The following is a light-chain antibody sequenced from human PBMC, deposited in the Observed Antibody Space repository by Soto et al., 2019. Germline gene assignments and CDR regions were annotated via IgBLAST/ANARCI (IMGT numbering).Light chain of an antibody. J-gene: IGLJ3*02. CDR2: DVS. CDR1: SMDVGTYNL. Sequence: QSARTQPAPVSGSPGHSITISCTGPSMDVGTYNLVSWYQQHPGKAPKLFIYDVSNRPSGVSNRFSGSKSGNTASLTISGLQAEDEAFYYCSSYTDTNTLVFGGGTKLTVL. V-gene: IGLV2-14*02. CDR3: SSYTDTNTLV.